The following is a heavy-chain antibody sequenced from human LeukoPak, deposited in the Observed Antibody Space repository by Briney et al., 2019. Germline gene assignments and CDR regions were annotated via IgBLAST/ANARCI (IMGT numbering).Heavy chain of an antibody. V-gene: IGHV4-59*01. Sequence: SETLSLTCTVSGGSISSYYWTWIRQPPGKELEWVGYISYSGSTNYNPSLKSRVTIPVDTSRNEFSLRLSSVTAADAAVYYCARDYNGYRYFDYWGQGTLVTVSS. D-gene: IGHD5-12*01. CDR1: GGSISSYY. J-gene: IGHJ4*02. CDR3: ARDYNGYRYFDY. CDR2: ISYSGST.